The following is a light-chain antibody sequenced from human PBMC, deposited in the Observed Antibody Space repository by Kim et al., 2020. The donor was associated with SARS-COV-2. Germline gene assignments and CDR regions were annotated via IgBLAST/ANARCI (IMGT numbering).Light chain of an antibody. Sequence: ALGKTVRIPGQRDSLRNYTAIVYQQKPGQTHVLVTDGKNSQPAGIADRFSCSSSGNTASLTITRAQAEDEADYYCNSRYSSGNHWVFGGGTKLTVL. CDR2: GKN. CDR1: SLRNYT. J-gene: IGLJ3*02. CDR3: NSRYSSGNHWV. V-gene: IGLV3-19*01.